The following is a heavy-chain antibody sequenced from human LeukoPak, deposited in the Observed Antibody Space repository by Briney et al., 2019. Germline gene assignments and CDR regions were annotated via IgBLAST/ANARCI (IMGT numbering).Heavy chain of an antibody. CDR1: GGTFSSYA. V-gene: IGHV1-24*01. Sequence: GASVKVSCKASGGTFSSYAISWVRQAPGKGLEWMGGFDPEDGETIYAQKFQGRVTMTEDTSTDTAYMELSSLRSEDTAVYYCATTIFAPAVAFDIWGQGTMVTVSS. CDR3: ATTIFAPAVAFDI. CDR2: FDPEDGET. J-gene: IGHJ3*02. D-gene: IGHD3-3*01.